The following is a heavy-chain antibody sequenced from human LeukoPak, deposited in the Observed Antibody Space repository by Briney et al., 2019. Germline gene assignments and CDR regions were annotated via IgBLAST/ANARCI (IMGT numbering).Heavy chain of an antibody. V-gene: IGHV4-61*02. CDR1: GGSVSSGSYY. J-gene: IGHJ4*02. CDR2: IYTSGST. D-gene: IGHD3-10*01. CDR3: ARENGSGAGEFDY. Sequence: PSETLSLTCTVSGGSVSSGSYYWSWIRQPAGKGLEWIGRIYTSGSTNYNPSLKSRVTMSVDTSKNQFSLKLSSVTAADTAVYYCARENGSGAGEFDYWGQGTLVTVSS.